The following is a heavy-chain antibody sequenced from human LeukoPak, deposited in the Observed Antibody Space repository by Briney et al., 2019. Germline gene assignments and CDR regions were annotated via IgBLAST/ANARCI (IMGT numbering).Heavy chain of an antibody. V-gene: IGHV3-30*04. J-gene: IGHJ6*03. CDR3: AREGWLRFGYYYYYMDV. CDR1: GFTFSSYA. Sequence: GGSLRLSCAASGFTFSSYAMHWVRQAPGKGLEWVAVISYDGSNKYYADSVKGRFTISRDNSKNTLYLQMNSLRAEDTAVYYCAREGWLRFGYYYYYMDVWGKGTTVTVSS. D-gene: IGHD5-12*01. CDR2: ISYDGSNK.